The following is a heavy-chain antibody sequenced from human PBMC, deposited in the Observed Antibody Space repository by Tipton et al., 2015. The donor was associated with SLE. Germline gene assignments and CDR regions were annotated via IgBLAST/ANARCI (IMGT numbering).Heavy chain of an antibody. CDR2: IIPIFGTA. CDR3: ARGVYYYDSSGPFDY. Sequence: QSGPEVKKPGSSVKVSCKASGGTFSSYAISWVRQAPGQGLEWMGRIIPIFGTANYAQKFQGRVTITADESTSTAYMELSSLRSEDTAVYYCARGVYYYDSSGPFDYWGQGTLVTVSS. CDR1: GGTFSSYA. V-gene: IGHV1-69*15. J-gene: IGHJ4*02. D-gene: IGHD3-22*01.